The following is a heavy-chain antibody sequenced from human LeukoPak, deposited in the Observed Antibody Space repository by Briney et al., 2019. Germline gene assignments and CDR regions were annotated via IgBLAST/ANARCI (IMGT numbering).Heavy chain of an antibody. V-gene: IGHV3-7*03. CDR2: LQDDGSHQ. CDR3: ARDLSSRDAY. J-gene: IGHJ4*02. CDR1: GFAVSTSW. D-gene: IGHD6-13*01. Sequence: GGSLRLSCAASGFAVSTSWMGWVRQAPGKGLEWVASLQDDGSHQYYVDSAKGRLTISRENAKNSLFLQMSSLRVEDTAVYYCARDLSSRDAYWGQGTPVTVSS.